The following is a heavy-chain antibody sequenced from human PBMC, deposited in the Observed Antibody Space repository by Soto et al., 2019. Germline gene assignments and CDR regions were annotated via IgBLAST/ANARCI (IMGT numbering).Heavy chain of an antibody. Sequence: PSETLSLTCAVCGGSITSYYWSWIRQPPGKGLEWIGEIHHSGSTNYNPSLKSRVLISLDTSKNHFFLSLTSVTAADTAVYYCARWARTSIGGKDFDYWGQGTLVTVSS. CDR2: IHHSGST. V-gene: IGHV4-34*01. J-gene: IGHJ4*02. CDR1: GGSITSYY. CDR3: ARWARTSIGGKDFDY. D-gene: IGHD3-16*01.